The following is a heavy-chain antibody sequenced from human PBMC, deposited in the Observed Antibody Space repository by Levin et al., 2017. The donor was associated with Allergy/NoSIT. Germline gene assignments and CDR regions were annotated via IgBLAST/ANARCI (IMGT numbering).Heavy chain of an antibody. CDR2: NSGSGDAT. Sequence: GESLKISCAASGFTFSSDVMSWVRQAPGKGLEWVSGNSGSGDATYYADSVRGRFTISRDNSKNMLSLQMNSLRAEDTALYYCAKGSYCSAGTCYSRLGYWGQGTLVTVSS. D-gene: IGHD2-15*01. V-gene: IGHV3-23*01. J-gene: IGHJ4*02. CDR3: AKGSYCSAGTCYSRLGY. CDR1: GFTFSSDV.